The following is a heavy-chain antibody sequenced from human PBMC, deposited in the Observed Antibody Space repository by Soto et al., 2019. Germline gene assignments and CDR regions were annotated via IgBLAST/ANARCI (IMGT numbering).Heavy chain of an antibody. CDR3: ARCNTSWYGGYYGLDV. J-gene: IGHJ6*02. Sequence: QVQLVQSGAEVKKPGSSVKVSCKASGGTFSTYATNWVRQAPGQGLEWMGGTIPMFGTSYYAQKFQGKVTITADESTSTAYMALSSLRSQDTAVYYCARCNTSWYGGYYGLDVWGEGTTVTVSS. D-gene: IGHD2-2*01. CDR1: GGTFSTYA. V-gene: IGHV1-69*01. CDR2: TIPMFGTS.